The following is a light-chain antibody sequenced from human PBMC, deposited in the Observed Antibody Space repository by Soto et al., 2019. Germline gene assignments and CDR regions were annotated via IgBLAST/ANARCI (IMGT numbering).Light chain of an antibody. CDR3: CSYAGSSNVV. CDR1: SSDVGSYNL. Sequence: QFALTQPASVSGSPGQSITISCTGTSSDVGSYNLVSWYQQHPGKAPKLMIYEGSKRPSGVSNRFSGSKSGNTASLTISGLQAEDEADYYCCSYAGSSNVVFGVGTKLTVL. V-gene: IGLV2-23*01. J-gene: IGLJ2*01. CDR2: EGS.